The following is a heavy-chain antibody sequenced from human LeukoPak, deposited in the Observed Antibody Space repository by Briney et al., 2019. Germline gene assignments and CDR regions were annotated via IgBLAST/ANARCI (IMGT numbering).Heavy chain of an antibody. V-gene: IGHV5-51*01. J-gene: IGHJ2*01. Sequence: GESLKISCKGSGYSFTSYWIGWVRQMPGKGLEWMGIIYPGDSDTRYSPSFQGQVTISADKSISTAYLQWSSLKASDTAMYYCARVAFYYGSGSYYHYWYFDLWGRGTLVTVSS. CDR2: IYPGDSDT. CDR3: ARVAFYYGSGSYYHYWYFDL. CDR1: GYSFTSYW. D-gene: IGHD3-10*01.